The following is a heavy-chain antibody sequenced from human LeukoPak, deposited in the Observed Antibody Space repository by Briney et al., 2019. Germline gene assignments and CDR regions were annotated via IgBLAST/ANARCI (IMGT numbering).Heavy chain of an antibody. Sequence: PGGSLRLSCAASGFTSSSYAMSWVHQAPGKGLEWVSAISGSGGSTYYADSVKGRFTISRDNSKNTLYLQMNSLRAEDTAVYYCAKDGAIFGVVIEYFQHWGQGTLVTVSS. D-gene: IGHD3-3*01. CDR1: GFTSSSYA. CDR2: ISGSGGST. J-gene: IGHJ1*01. CDR3: AKDGAIFGVVIEYFQH. V-gene: IGHV3-23*01.